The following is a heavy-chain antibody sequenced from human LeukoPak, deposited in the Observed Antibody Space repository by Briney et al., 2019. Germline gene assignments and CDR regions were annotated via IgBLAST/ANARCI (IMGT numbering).Heavy chain of an antibody. CDR3: ARKARTGIAAAGKGFYFAY. D-gene: IGHD6-13*01. V-gene: IGHV4-59*01. CDR2: IYYSGSP. Sequence: SESLSLTCTVAGGSISSYYWSWSRQPPGKGLEWVGDIYYSGSPNSNPPLKRRVTISVAPSKNPFPPKLTSVTAADTAVYYCARKARTGIAAAGKGFYFAYWGQGTLVTVPS. J-gene: IGHJ4*02. CDR1: GGSISSYY.